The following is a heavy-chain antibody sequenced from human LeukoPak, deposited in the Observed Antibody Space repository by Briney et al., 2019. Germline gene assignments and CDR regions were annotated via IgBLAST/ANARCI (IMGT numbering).Heavy chain of an antibody. J-gene: IGHJ4*02. V-gene: IGHV3-74*01. CDR2: INTDGSGT. CDR1: GFTFSSYW. D-gene: IGHD6-13*01. CDR3: AREMSPSSSSWYPPGFDY. Sequence: GGSLRLSCAASGFTFSSYWMEWVRQAPGKGLVWVSHINTDGSGTNYVDSVKGRFTISRDNAKNTLYLQMNSLRAEDTAVYYCAREMSPSSSSWYPPGFDYWGQGTLVTVSS.